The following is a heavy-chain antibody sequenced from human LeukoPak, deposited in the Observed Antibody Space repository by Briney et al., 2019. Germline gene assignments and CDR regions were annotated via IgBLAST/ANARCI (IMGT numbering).Heavy chain of an antibody. J-gene: IGHJ4*02. CDR1: GFTFNNYP. CDR3: ARGGVAVTYYYDSSGYYYGY. Sequence: ASVKVSCKASGFTFNNYPLNWVRQAPGQGLEWMGWINTNTGNPTYAQGFTGRFVFSLDTSVSTAYLQISSLKAEDTAVYYCARGGVAVTYYYDSSGYYYGYWGQGTLVTVSS. CDR2: INTNTGNP. D-gene: IGHD3-22*01. V-gene: IGHV7-4-1*02.